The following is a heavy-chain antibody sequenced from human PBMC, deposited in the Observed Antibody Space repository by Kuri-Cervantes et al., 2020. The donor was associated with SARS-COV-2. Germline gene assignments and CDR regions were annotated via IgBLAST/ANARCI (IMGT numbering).Heavy chain of an antibody. J-gene: IGHJ4*02. V-gene: IGHV3-53*01. Sequence: GGSLRLSCAASGFTVSSNYMSWVRQAPGKGLEWVSVIYSGGSTYYADSVKGRFTISRENAKNSLYLQMNSLRAGDTAVYYCARYDILTGYYDYWGQGTLVTVSS. CDR2: IYSGGST. D-gene: IGHD3-9*01. CDR1: GFTVSSNY. CDR3: ARYDILTGYYDY.